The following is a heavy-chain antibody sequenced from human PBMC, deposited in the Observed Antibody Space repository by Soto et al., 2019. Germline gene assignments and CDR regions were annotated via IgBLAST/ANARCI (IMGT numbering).Heavy chain of an antibody. CDR1: GGSFSGYY. D-gene: IGHD3-16*01. CDR2: INHSGST. Sequence: TSETLSLTCAVYGGSFSGYYWSWIRQPPGKGLEWIGEINHSGSTNYNPSLKSRVTISVDTSKNQFSLKLSSVTAADTAVYYCARSDGGFDYWGQGTLVTVSS. CDR3: ARSDGGFDY. V-gene: IGHV4-34*01. J-gene: IGHJ4*02.